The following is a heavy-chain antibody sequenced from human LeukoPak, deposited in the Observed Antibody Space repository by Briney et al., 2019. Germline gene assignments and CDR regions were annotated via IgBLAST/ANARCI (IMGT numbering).Heavy chain of an antibody. Sequence: GGYLRLSCAASGFTFSSYDMHWVRQATGKGLEWVSAIGTAGDTYYPGSVKGRFTISRENAKNSLYLQMNSLRAGDTAVYYCARDASGGLLDYWGQGTLVTVSS. CDR2: IGTAGDT. CDR3: ARDASGGLLDY. V-gene: IGHV3-13*01. D-gene: IGHD5-12*01. CDR1: GFTFSSYD. J-gene: IGHJ4*02.